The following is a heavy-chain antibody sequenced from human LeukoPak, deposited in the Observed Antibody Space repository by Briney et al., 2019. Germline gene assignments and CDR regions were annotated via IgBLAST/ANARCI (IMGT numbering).Heavy chain of an antibody. D-gene: IGHD1-1*01. V-gene: IGHV3-48*02. CDR3: ARDAGTGYFDY. CDR1: GFTFSSFS. Sequence: GGSLRLSCVASGFTFSSFSMNWVRQAPGKGLEWISYISASSSTMYYADSVKGRFTIPRDNAKNSLSLQINSLRDEDTAVFYCARDAGTGYFDYWGQGTLVTVSS. J-gene: IGHJ4*02. CDR2: ISASSSTM.